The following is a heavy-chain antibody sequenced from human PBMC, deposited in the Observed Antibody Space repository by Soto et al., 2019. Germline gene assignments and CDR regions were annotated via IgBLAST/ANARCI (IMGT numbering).Heavy chain of an antibody. V-gene: IGHV1-2*04. D-gene: IGHD2-8*01. J-gene: IGHJ6*02. Sequence: ASVKVSCKASGYTFTGYYMHWVRQAPGQGLEWMGWINPNSGGTNYAQTFQDWVTMTRDTSISTAYMELSRLRSDDTAVYYCARGGVGLTNYCPYHFHDAMYVWGQGSTVPVSS. CDR1: GYTFTGYY. CDR2: INPNSGGT. CDR3: ARGGVGLTNYCPYHFHDAMYV.